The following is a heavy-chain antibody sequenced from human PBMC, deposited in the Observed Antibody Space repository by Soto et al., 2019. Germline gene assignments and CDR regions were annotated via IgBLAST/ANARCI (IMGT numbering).Heavy chain of an antibody. Sequence: PSETLSLTCTVSGGSISSYYWSWIRQPPGKGLEWIGYMHNSGSTKYNPSLKGRVTISADTSKNQFSLKLSSVTAADSAVYYCARGHYDFWSGYFATIDYWGQGTLVTVSS. CDR2: MHNSGST. CDR1: GGSISSYY. J-gene: IGHJ4*02. D-gene: IGHD3-3*01. V-gene: IGHV4-59*08. CDR3: ARGHYDFWSGYFATIDY.